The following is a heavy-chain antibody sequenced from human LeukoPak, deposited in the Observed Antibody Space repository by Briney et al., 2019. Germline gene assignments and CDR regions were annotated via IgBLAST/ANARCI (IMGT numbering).Heavy chain of an antibody. D-gene: IGHD2-2*01. Sequence: GESLKISCKGSGYSFPNYWIGWVRQMPGKGLEWMGIIYPGDSDTRYSPSFQGQVTISADKSITTAYLQWSSLKASDTATYYCARRGYCATTTCYRLFDYWGQGTLVTVSS. V-gene: IGHV5-51*01. J-gene: IGHJ4*02. CDR1: GYSFPNYW. CDR2: IYPGDSDT. CDR3: ARRGYCATTTCYRLFDY.